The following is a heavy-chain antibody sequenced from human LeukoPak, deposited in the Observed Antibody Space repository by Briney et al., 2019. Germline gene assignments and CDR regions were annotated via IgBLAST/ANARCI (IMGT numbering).Heavy chain of an antibody. CDR2: IYYSGST. Sequence: SETLSLTCTVSGDSISSYYWSWLRQPPGKGLEWIGYIYYSGSTNYNPSLKSRVTISVDTSKNQSSLKLSSVTAADTAVYYCARHPPNGIAAAGGFDYWGQGTLVTVSS. CDR1: GDSISSYY. J-gene: IGHJ4*02. V-gene: IGHV4-59*08. CDR3: ARHPPNGIAAAGGFDY. D-gene: IGHD6-13*01.